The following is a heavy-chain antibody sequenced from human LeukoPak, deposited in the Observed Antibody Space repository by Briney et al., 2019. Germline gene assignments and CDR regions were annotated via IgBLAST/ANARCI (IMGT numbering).Heavy chain of an antibody. CDR3: ARFGELFDAFDI. CDR2: IYSGGST. V-gene: IGHV3-53*01. CDR1: GFTFANAW. Sequence: GGSLRLSCAVSGFTFANAWMSWVRQAPGKGLEWVSVIYSGGSTYYADSVKGRFTISRDNSKNTLYLQMNSLRAEDTAVYYCARFGELFDAFDIWGQGTMVTVSS. J-gene: IGHJ3*02. D-gene: IGHD3-10*01.